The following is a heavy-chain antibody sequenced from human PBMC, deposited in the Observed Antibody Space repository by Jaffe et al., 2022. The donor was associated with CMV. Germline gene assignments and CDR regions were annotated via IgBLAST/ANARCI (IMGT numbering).Heavy chain of an antibody. J-gene: IGHJ4*02. CDR1: GFTFSSYA. CDR3: AKRAICSSTSCPYYFDY. V-gene: IGHV3-23*01. D-gene: IGHD2-2*01. Sequence: EVQLLESGGGLVQPGGSLRLSCAASGFTFSSYAMSWVRQAPGKGLEWVSAISGSGGSTYYADSVKGRFTISRDNSKNTLYLQMNSLRAEDTAVYYCAKRAICSSTSCPYYFDYWGQGTLVTVSS. CDR2: ISGSGGST.